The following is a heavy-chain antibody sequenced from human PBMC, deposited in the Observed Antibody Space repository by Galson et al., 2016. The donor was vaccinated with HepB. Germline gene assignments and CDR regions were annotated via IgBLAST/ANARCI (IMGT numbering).Heavy chain of an antibody. CDR3: ARAPLEMATIQRGYFDY. J-gene: IGHJ4*02. Sequence: LRLSCAASGFTFSSHWMHWVRQAPGKGLVWVSRINTDGSSTSYADSVKGRFTISRDNSKNTLYLQMNSLRAEDTAVYYCARAPLEMATIQRGYFDYWGQGTLVTVSS. CDR1: GFTFSSHW. V-gene: IGHV3-74*01. D-gene: IGHD5-24*01. CDR2: INTDGSST.